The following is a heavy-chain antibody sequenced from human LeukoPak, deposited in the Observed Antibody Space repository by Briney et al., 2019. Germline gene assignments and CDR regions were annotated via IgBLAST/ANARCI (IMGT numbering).Heavy chain of an antibody. Sequence: GGSLRLSCAASGFTFSSYGMHWVRQAPGKGLEWVAFIRYDGSNKYYADSVKGRFTISRDNSKNTLYLQMNSLRAEDTALYYCAKDIGAVPNYGMDVWGQGTTVTVSS. CDR2: IRYDGSNK. J-gene: IGHJ6*02. V-gene: IGHV3-30*02. CDR1: GFTFSSYG. D-gene: IGHD1-26*01. CDR3: AKDIGAVPNYGMDV.